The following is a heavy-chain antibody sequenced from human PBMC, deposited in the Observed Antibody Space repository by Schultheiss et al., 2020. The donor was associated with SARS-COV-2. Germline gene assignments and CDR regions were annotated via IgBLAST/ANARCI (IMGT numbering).Heavy chain of an antibody. CDR3: ARDQSAVAVGENWFDP. Sequence: ASVKVSCKASGYTFTGYYMHWVRQAPGQGLEWMGRLNPASGGTQYAQKLQGRVTMTTDTSTSTAYMELRSLRSDDTAVYYCARDQSAVAVGENWFDPWGQGTLVTVSS. D-gene: IGHD6-19*01. J-gene: IGHJ5*02. V-gene: IGHV1-2*06. CDR1: GYTFTGYY. CDR2: LNPASGGT.